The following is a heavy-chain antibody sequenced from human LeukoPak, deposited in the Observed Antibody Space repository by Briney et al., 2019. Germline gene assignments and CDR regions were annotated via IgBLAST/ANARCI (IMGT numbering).Heavy chain of an antibody. V-gene: IGHV4-34*01. CDR2: INPSGTT. Sequence: SETLSLTCVVYSESFSDYYWNWIRQPPGKGLEWIGEINPSGTTNYNPSLNNRVTISLDTPNHQFSLKVSSVTAADTALYYCARLGEYSYKDWGQGTLVTVSS. J-gene: IGHJ4*02. D-gene: IGHD5-18*01. CDR3: ARLGEYSYKD. CDR1: SESFSDYY.